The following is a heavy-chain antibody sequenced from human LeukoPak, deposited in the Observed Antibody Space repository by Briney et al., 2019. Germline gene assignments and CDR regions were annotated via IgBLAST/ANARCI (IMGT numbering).Heavy chain of an antibody. CDR2: IRSKPNNYAT. Sequence: GGSLRLSCAASGFTFSDSAFHWVRQASGKGLEWVRRIRSKPNNYATAYTASVKGRFTISRDDSKNTACLQMNSLNTEDTAMYYCTRHLIGATPFDYWGQGTLVSVSS. D-gene: IGHD4/OR15-4a*01. V-gene: IGHV3-73*01. J-gene: IGHJ4*02. CDR3: TRHLIGATPFDY. CDR1: GFTFSDSA.